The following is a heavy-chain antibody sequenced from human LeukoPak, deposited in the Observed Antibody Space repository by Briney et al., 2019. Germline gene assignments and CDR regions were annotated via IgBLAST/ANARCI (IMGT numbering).Heavy chain of an antibody. D-gene: IGHD3-16*01. V-gene: IGHV3-13*04. Sequence: GGSLRLSCAASGFIFSSYNMHWVRHVTGKGLEWVSAIKTSGDTYYPASVEGRFTISRENPKNSLYLQMNSLRAGDTAVYYCTRSNNYAFHQNGMDVWGQGTTVIVSS. CDR3: TRSNNYAFHQNGMDV. J-gene: IGHJ6*02. CDR1: GFIFSSYN. CDR2: IKTSGDT.